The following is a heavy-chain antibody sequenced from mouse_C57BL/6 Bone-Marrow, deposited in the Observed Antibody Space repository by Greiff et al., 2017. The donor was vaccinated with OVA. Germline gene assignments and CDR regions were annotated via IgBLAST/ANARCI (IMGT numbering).Heavy chain of an antibody. CDR1: GFTFTSYW. Sequence: QVQLQQPGAELVRPGSSVKLSCTASGFTFTSYWMDWVKQRPGQGLEWIGNIYPSDSETHYNPKFKDKATLTVDKSSSTAYMQLSSLTSEDAAVYYCARKIFRDYWGQGTTLTVSS. J-gene: IGHJ2*01. CDR2: IYPSDSET. V-gene: IGHV1-61*01. CDR3: ARKIFRDY.